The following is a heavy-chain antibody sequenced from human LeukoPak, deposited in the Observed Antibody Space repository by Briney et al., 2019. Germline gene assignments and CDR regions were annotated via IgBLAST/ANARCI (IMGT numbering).Heavy chain of an antibody. CDR1: GGSIISSSYN. V-gene: IGHV4-39*01. CDR3: ARLPTGFPNWFDP. Sequence: PSETLSLTCTVSGGSIISSSYNWGWIRQPPGKGLEWIGTIYYSGTTYYNPSLQSRVTISVDTSKNEFSLKVNSVTAADTAVYYCARLPTGFPNWFDPWGQGTLVTVSS. CDR2: IYYSGTT. D-gene: IGHD2-8*02. J-gene: IGHJ5*02.